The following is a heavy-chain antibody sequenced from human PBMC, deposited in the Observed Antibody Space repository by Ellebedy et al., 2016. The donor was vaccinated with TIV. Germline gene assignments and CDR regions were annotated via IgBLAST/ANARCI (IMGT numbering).Heavy chain of an antibody. CDR3: SSIGGGGFDP. D-gene: IGHD3-16*01. Sequence: MPSETLSLTCAVYGGSFSGYYWSWIRQPPGKGLEWIGEINHSGSTNYNPSLKSRVTVSVDTSKNQFSLKLSSVTAADTAVYYCSSIGGGGFDPWGQGTLVTVSS. CDR1: GGSFSGYY. V-gene: IGHV4-34*01. J-gene: IGHJ5*02. CDR2: INHSGST.